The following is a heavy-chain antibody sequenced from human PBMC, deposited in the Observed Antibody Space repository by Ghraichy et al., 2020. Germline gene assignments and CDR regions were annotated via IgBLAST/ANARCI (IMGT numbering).Heavy chain of an antibody. J-gene: IGHJ4*02. D-gene: IGHD4-23*01. CDR3: AKGGNSPDY. V-gene: IGHV3-53*01. CDR2: IYAGGTT. CDR1: GFIVSNNQ. Sequence: GRSLRLSCAASGFIVSNNQMTWVRQPPGKGLEWVSVIYAGGTTYYADSVKGRFTISRDDSKNTLYLQMNSPRAEDTAVYYCAKGGNSPDYWGQGTLVTVSS.